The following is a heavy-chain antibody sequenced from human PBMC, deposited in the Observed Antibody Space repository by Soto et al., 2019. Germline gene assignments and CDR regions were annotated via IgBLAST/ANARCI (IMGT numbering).Heavy chain of an antibody. V-gene: IGHV4-4*02. CDR1: GGSITSTNW. Sequence: SETLSLTCAVSGGSITSTNWWSWVRPPPGKGLEWIGEIYHSGSTNYNPSLKSRVTISVDKSKNQFSLKLNSVTAADTAVYYCARLPRDSSGWYPTIFDYWGQGTLVTVSS. CDR3: ARLPRDSSGWYPTIFDY. CDR2: IYHSGST. D-gene: IGHD6-19*01. J-gene: IGHJ4*02.